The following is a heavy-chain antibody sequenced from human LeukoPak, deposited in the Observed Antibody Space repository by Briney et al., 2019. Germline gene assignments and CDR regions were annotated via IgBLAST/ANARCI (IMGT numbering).Heavy chain of an antibody. D-gene: IGHD3-22*01. V-gene: IGHV3-11*01. CDR1: GFTFSDYY. CDR3: VRTTYYNDSSGYYIPGGMAV. Sequence: PGGSLRLSCAASGFTFSDYYKSWIRQAPGKGLEWVSDISTGGSTIYYADSVKGRFAISRDNAKASLYLQINSLTAEDTAVYYCVRTTYYNDSSGYYIPGGMAVWGQGTTVTVTS. CDR2: ISTGGSTI. J-gene: IGHJ6*02.